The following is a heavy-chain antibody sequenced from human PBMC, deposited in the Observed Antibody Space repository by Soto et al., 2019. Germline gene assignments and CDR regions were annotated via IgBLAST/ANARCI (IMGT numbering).Heavy chain of an antibody. CDR2: IYPGDSDT. D-gene: IGHD1-26*01. CDR3: ARHGGVGATWYYYGMDV. Sequence: GESLKISCKGSGYSFTSYWIGWVRQMPGKGLEWMGIIYPGDSDTRYSPSFQGQVTISADKSISTAYLQWSSLKASDTAMYYCARHGGVGATWYYYGMDVWGQGATVTVSS. V-gene: IGHV5-51*01. J-gene: IGHJ6*02. CDR1: GYSFTSYW.